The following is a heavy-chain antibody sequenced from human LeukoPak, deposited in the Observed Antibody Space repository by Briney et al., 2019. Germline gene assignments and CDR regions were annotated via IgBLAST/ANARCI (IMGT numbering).Heavy chain of an antibody. CDR1: GFTFSSYS. CDR3: TTPAAGPRAEYSQY. D-gene: IGHD6-13*01. J-gene: IGHJ1*01. CDR2: ISNDAKYI. V-gene: IGHV3-21*01. Sequence: GGSLRLSCAASGFTFSSYSMNWVRQAPGKGLEWVTSISNDAKYIYYADSLKGRFTVSRDNAKNSLYLQMNSLAVEDTAVYYCTTPAAGPRAEYSQYWGQGTLVTVSS.